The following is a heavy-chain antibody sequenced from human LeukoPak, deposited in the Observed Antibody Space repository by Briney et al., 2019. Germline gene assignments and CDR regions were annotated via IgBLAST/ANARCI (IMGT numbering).Heavy chain of an antibody. CDR3: ATTGTTVTPFDY. Sequence: NPGGSLRLSCAASGFTFSSYGMHWVRQAPGKGLEWVAVIWYDGSNKYYADSAKGRFTISRDNSKNTLYLQMNSLRAEDTAVYYCATTGTTVTPFDYWGQGTLVTVSS. V-gene: IGHV3-33*01. D-gene: IGHD4-17*01. CDR2: IWYDGSNK. J-gene: IGHJ4*02. CDR1: GFTFSSYG.